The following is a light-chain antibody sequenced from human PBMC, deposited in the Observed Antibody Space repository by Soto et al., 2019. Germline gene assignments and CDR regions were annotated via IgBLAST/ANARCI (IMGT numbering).Light chain of an antibody. V-gene: IGLV3-1*01. J-gene: IGLJ3*02. CDR1: KLGDKY. CDR2: QDS. Sequence: SYELTQPPSVSVSPGQTASITCSRDKLGDKYACWYQQKPGQSPVLVIYQDSKRPSGIPERFSGSNSGNTATLTISGTQAMDEADYYCQAWDSSWVFGGGTKLTVL. CDR3: QAWDSSWV.